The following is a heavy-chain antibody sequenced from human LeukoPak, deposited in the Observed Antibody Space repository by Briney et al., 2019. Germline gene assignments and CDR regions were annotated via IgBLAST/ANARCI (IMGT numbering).Heavy chain of an antibody. CDR1: GFIFSSNW. CDR3: ARIGRSGWNFDY. D-gene: IGHD6-19*01. J-gene: IGHJ4*02. V-gene: IGHV3-7*01. Sequence: GGSLRLSCAASGFIFSSNWMSWVRQAPGKGLEWVANINEDGSVKYYVDSVKGRFTISRDNAKNSLYLQMSSLRAEDTAVYYCARIGRSGWNFDYWGQGTLVTVSS. CDR2: INEDGSVK.